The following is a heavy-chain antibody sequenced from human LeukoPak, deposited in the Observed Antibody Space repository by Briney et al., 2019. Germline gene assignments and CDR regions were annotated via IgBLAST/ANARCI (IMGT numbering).Heavy chain of an antibody. J-gene: IGHJ4*02. CDR3: ARGGYGDLKIYYFDY. CDR1: GFTFSSYS. Sequence: GGSLRLPCAASGFTFSSYSMNWVRQAPGKGLEWVSSISSSSSYIYYADSVKGRFTISRDNAKNSLYLQMNSLRAEDTAVYYCARGGYGDLKIYYFDYWGQGTLVTVSS. CDR2: ISSSSSYI. V-gene: IGHV3-21*01. D-gene: IGHD4-17*01.